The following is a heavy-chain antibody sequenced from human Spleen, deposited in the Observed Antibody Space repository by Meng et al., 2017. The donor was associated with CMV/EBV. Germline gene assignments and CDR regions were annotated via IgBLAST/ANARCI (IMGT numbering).Heavy chain of an antibody. CDR1: EFPFSGYW. CDR3: TRGLRLGGGMDV. V-gene: IGHV3-74*01. D-gene: IGHD4-11*01. J-gene: IGHJ6*02. Sequence: GGSLRLSCATSEFPFSGYWMHWVRQVPGKGLVWVAHINSDGSSTTYAESVKGRITISRDNAKRTLFLQMNSLRAEDTAVYFCTRGLRLGGGMDVWGQGTTVTVSS. CDR2: INSDGSST.